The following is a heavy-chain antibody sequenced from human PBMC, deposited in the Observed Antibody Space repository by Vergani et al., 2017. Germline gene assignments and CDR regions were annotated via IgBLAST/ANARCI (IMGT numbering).Heavy chain of an antibody. CDR1: GFTFSSYA. V-gene: IGHV3-30*04. J-gene: IGHJ4*02. Sequence: QVQLVESGGGVVQPGRSLRLSCAASGFTFSSYAMHWVRQAPGKGLEWVAVISYDGSNKYYADSVKGRFTISRDNSKNTLYLQMNSLRAEDTAVYYCARAPSCGGDCYSYYFDYWGQGTLVTVSS. D-gene: IGHD2-21*01. CDR3: ARAPSCGGDCYSYYFDY. CDR2: ISYDGSNK.